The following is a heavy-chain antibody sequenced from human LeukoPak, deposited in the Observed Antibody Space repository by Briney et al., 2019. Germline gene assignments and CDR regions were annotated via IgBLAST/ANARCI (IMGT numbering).Heavy chain of an antibody. D-gene: IGHD1-1*01. CDR1: GFTFSSYW. V-gene: IGHV3-7*03. Sequence: GGSLRLSCAASGFTFSSYWMNWARQAPGKGLEWVASINHNGNVNYYVDSVKGRFTISRDNAKNSLYLQMSNLRAEDTAVYYCAADLPTMEPQIDCWGQGTLVIVSS. CDR2: INHNGNVN. CDR3: AADLPTMEPQIDC. J-gene: IGHJ4*02.